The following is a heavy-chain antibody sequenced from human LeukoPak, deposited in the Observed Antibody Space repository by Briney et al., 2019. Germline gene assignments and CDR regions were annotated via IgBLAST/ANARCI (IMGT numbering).Heavy chain of an antibody. V-gene: IGHV3-23*01. CDR1: GFTFSSYA. J-gene: IGHJ5*02. Sequence: GGSLRLSCAASGFTFSSYAMSWVRQAPGKGLEWVSAISGSGGSTYYADSVTGRFTISRDNSKNTLYLQMNSLRAEDTAVYYCAKDWSYSGYDWRRFDPWGQGTLVTVSS. CDR3: AKDWSYSGYDWRRFDP. D-gene: IGHD5-12*01. CDR2: ISGSGGST.